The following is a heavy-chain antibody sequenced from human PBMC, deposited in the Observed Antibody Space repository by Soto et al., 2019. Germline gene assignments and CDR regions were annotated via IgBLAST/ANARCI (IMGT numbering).Heavy chain of an antibody. J-gene: IGHJ5*02. D-gene: IGHD3-9*01. Sequence: PGGSLRLSCSASGFTFDDCAMHWVRQAPGKGPEWVSGISWDSATVGYAESVKGRFTITRDDAKNSLYLQMDSLRREDTALYYCVQGRYPTMATPLDHWGQGXLVTVSS. CDR3: VQGRYPTMATPLDH. CDR1: GFTFDDCA. CDR2: ISWDSATV. V-gene: IGHV3-9*01.